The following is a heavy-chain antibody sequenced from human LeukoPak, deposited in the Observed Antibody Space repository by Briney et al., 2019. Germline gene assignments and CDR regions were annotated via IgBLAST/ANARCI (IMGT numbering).Heavy chain of an antibody. Sequence: GGSLRLSCVASGFTFSSYEMNWVRQAPGKGLEWVSYISSSGSTIYYADSVKGRFTISRDNAKNSLYLQMNSLRAEDTAVYYCAREPRGYYDSSGYGPDAFDIWGQGTMVTVSS. CDR2: ISSSGSTI. J-gene: IGHJ3*02. CDR3: AREPRGYYDSSGYGPDAFDI. V-gene: IGHV3-48*03. D-gene: IGHD3-22*01. CDR1: GFTFSSYE.